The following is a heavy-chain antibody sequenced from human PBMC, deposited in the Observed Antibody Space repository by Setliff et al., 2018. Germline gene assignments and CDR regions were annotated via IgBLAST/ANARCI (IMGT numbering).Heavy chain of an antibody. CDR3: ARQRRIWNDLDYFDY. V-gene: IGHV4-61*09. D-gene: IGHD1-1*01. CDR1: GGSISSGTFY. CDR2: IYSSGNI. Sequence: SETLSLTCTVSGGSISSGTFYWTWLRQPAGKGLEWIGHIYSSGNINYDPSLVSRVTISIDTSKSQFSLRLSSVTAADTAVYYCARQRRIWNDLDYFDYWGQGTLVTVSS. J-gene: IGHJ4*02.